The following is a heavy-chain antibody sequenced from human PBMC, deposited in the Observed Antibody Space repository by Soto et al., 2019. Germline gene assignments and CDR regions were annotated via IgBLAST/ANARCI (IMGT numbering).Heavy chain of an antibody. J-gene: IGHJ4*02. D-gene: IGHD3-16*01. CDR2: VYHSGST. CDR1: GDSISTNHW. CDR3: ASSGGGEDY. Sequence: QVQLQESGPGLVKPSGTLSLTCAVSGDSISTNHWWTWVRQPPGKGLEWIGEVYHSGSTNYSPSLKGRVVISVDMSNNLFSLPLTSVTAADTAVYYCASSGGGEDYWGQGTLVTVSS. V-gene: IGHV4-4*02.